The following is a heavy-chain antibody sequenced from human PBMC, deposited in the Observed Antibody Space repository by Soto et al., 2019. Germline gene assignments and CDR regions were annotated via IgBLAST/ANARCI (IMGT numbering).Heavy chain of an antibody. V-gene: IGHV4-59*01. CDR3: ARLRYNGRARFDY. D-gene: IGHD1-26*01. CDR2: MYYSGST. CDR1: GGSTSSYY. Sequence: SETLSLTCTVSGGSTSSYYWSWIRQPPGKGLEWIGYMYYSGSTNYNPSLKSRVTISVDTSRNQFSLKLSSVTAADTAVYYCARLRYNGRARFDYWGQGTLVTSPQ. J-gene: IGHJ4*02.